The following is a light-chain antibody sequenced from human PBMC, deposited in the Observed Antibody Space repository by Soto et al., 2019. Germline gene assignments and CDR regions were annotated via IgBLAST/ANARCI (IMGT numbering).Light chain of an antibody. CDR1: QSARRF. CDR3: QQHGT. V-gene: IGKV3-11*01. J-gene: IGKJ1*01. CDR2: DSS. Sequence: EAVLTQSPDTLSLFPGERATLSCRASQSARRFLAWYQQKSGQAPRLLIYDSSNRATGIPARFSGSGSETDFTLTISNLEPEDSAVYYCQQHGTFGQGTKVDIK.